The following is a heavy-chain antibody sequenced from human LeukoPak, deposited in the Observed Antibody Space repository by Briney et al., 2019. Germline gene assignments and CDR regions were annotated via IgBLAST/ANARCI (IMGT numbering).Heavy chain of an antibody. V-gene: IGHV4-4*02. CDR3: ARGPEYCSGGSCYPMGYFDY. J-gene: IGHJ4*02. CDR1: GGSISSSNW. CDR2: IYHSGST. D-gene: IGHD2-15*01. Sequence: SETLSLTCAVSGGSISSSNWWSWVRQPPGKGLEWIGEIYHSGSTNYNPSLKSRVTISVDKSKNQFSLKLSSVTAADTAVYYCARGPEYCSGGSCYPMGYFDYWGQGTLVTVSS.